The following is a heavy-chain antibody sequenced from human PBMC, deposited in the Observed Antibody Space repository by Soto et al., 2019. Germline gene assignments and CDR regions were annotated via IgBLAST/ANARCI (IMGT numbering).Heavy chain of an antibody. CDR1: GFTFSYYY. V-gene: IGHV3-11*01. CDR2: ISSSGSII. CDR3: ARVNGYYYYGMDV. Sequence: GGSLILSCAASGFTFSYYYMSWIRQAPGKGLEWVSDISSSGSIIYYADSVKGRFTISRDNAKNSLYLQMNSLRAEDTAVYYCARVNGYYYYGMDVWGQGTTVTVSS. J-gene: IGHJ6*02. D-gene: IGHD3-22*01.